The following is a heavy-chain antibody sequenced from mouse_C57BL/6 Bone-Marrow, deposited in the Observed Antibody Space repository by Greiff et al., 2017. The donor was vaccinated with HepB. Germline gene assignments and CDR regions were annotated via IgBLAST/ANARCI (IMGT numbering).Heavy chain of an antibody. CDR1: GYTFTSYW. J-gene: IGHJ3*01. CDR3: ARWGYSKGAWFAY. D-gene: IGHD2-5*01. Sequence: QVQLKQPGSELVRPGSSVKLSCKASGYTFTSYWMHWVKQRPIQGLELIGNIDPSDSETHYNQKFKDKATLTVDKSSSTAYMQLSSLTSEDSAVYYCARWGYSKGAWFAYWGQGTLVTVSA. CDR2: IDPSDSET. V-gene: IGHV1-52*01.